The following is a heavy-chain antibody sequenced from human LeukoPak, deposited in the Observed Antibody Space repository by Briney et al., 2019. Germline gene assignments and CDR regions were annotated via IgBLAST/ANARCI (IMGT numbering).Heavy chain of an antibody. Sequence: EASVKVSCMASGYTFTGYYMHWVRQAPGQGHGWMGWINPNSGGTNYAQKFQGTVTMARDTSISTAYLELSRLRYDDTAVYYCARERGEDIVVVPAAQIDAFDIWGQGTMVTVSS. J-gene: IGHJ3*02. CDR1: GYTFTGYY. CDR3: ARERGEDIVVVPAAQIDAFDI. CDR2: INPNSGGT. D-gene: IGHD2-2*01. V-gene: IGHV1-2*02.